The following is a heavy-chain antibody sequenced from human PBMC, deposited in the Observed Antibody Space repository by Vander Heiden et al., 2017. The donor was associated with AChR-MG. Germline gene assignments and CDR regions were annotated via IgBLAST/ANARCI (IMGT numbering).Heavy chain of an antibody. CDR2: MNPNSGNT. CDR1: GYTFTSYD. CDR3: ARGDWGRGYSYGPKGY. D-gene: IGHD5-18*01. J-gene: IGHJ4*02. V-gene: IGHV1-8*01. Sequence: QVQLVQSGAEVKKPGASVKVSCKASGYTFTSYDINWVRQATGQGLEWMGWMNPNSGNTGYAQKFQGRVTMTRNTSISTAYVELSSLRSEDTAVYYCARGDWGRGYSYGPKGYWGQGTLVTVSS.